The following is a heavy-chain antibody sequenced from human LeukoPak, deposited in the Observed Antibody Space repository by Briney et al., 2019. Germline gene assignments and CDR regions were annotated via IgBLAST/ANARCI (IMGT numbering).Heavy chain of an antibody. CDR2: INPSGGST. D-gene: IGHD3-9*01. CDR3: ARDPGGYDILTGYYPDY. Sequence: ASVKVSCKASEYTFTSYYMHWVRQAPGQGLEWMGIINPSGGSTSYAQKFQGRVTMTRDTSTSTVYMELSSLRSEDTAVYYCARDPGGYDILTGYYPDYWGQGTLVTVSS. V-gene: IGHV1-46*01. J-gene: IGHJ4*02. CDR1: EYTFTSYY.